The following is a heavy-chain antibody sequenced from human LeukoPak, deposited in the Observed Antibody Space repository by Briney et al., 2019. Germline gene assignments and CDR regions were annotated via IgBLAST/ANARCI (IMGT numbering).Heavy chain of an antibody. CDR3: ARDTRTLDY. CDR1: GFTFSRYR. Sequence: GGSLRLSCAASGFTFSRYRMNWVRQAPGKGLEWVANIKQDGSEKYYVDSVKGRFTISRDNAKNSLFLQMNSLRAEDTAVYYCARDTRTLDYWGQGTLVTVSS. J-gene: IGHJ4*02. D-gene: IGHD1-26*01. V-gene: IGHV3-7*01. CDR2: IKQDGSEK.